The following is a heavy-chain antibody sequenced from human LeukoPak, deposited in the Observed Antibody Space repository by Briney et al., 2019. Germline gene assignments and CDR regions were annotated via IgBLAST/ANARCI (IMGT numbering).Heavy chain of an antibody. J-gene: IGHJ4*02. D-gene: IGHD5-18*01. CDR1: GGSFSGYY. CDR3: VVDTAMVTLFDY. V-gene: IGHV4-34*01. CDR2: INHSGST. Sequence: SETLSLTCAVYGGSFSGYYWSWIRQPPGKGLEWIGEINHSGSTNYNPSLKSRVTISVDTSKNQFSLKLSSVTAADTAVYYCVVDTAMVTLFDYWGQGTLVTVSS.